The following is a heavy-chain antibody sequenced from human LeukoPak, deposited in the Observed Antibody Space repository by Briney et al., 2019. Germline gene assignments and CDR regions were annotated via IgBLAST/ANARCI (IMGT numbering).Heavy chain of an antibody. Sequence: PGGSLRLSCAASGFTFNTYGMHWVRQAPGKGLEWVTFKRYDGSNKYYTDSVKGRFTISRDNSKNTLYLQMNNLRPEDTAVYYCTKSGGTYGVPDDPSHIWGQGTMVTVSS. J-gene: IGHJ3*02. V-gene: IGHV3-30*02. D-gene: IGHD4/OR15-4a*01. CDR3: TKSGGTYGVPDDPSHI. CDR1: GFTFNTYG. CDR2: KRYDGSNK.